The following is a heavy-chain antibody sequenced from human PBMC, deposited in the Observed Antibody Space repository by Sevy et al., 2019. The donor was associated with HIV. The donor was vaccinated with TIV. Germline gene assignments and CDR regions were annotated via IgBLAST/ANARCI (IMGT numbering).Heavy chain of an antibody. CDR2: ISGVGRST. D-gene: IGHD3-22*01. CDR1: GFTFSSYA. J-gene: IGHJ3*02. CDR3: AKDYAYYDSSGNYYEGHFAFDT. V-gene: IGHV3-23*01. Sequence: GGSLRLSCAASGFTFSSYAMSWVRQAPGKGLEWVSAISGVGRSTFYEDSVKGRFTISSDNSKNRMYVQMNSLRAKDKGIHYCAKDYAYYDSSGNYYEGHFAFDTWGQGTMVTVSS.